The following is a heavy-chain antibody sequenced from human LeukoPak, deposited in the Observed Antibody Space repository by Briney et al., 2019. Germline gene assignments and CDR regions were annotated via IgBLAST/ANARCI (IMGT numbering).Heavy chain of an antibody. CDR2: ISGSGGST. CDR1: GFTFTSYA. V-gene: IGHV3-23*01. Sequence: PGGSLRLSCASSGFTFTSYAMSWVRQAPGKGLEWVSAISGSGGSTYYADSVKGRFTISRDNSKNTLYLQMNSLRAEDTAVYYCAKDLGSSGWYIDYWGQGTLVTVSS. D-gene: IGHD6-19*01. CDR3: AKDLGSSGWYIDY. J-gene: IGHJ4*02.